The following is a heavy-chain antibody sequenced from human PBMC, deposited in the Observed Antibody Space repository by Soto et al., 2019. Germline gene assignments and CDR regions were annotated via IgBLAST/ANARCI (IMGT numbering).Heavy chain of an antibody. J-gene: IGHJ4*02. CDR1: GYTFGTSG. V-gene: IGHV1-18*01. CDR2: ISAYNGNT. D-gene: IGHD3-22*01. CDR3: ARAGHYYDSSGYAN. Sequence: QVKLVQSGAEVKKPGTSMKVSCKASGYTFGTSGISWIRQAPGQGLEWMGWISAYNGNTNYEQKLQDRVTMTTDRSKNTAYLELRSLRSDDTAVYYCARAGHYYDSSGYANWGQGTLVTVSS.